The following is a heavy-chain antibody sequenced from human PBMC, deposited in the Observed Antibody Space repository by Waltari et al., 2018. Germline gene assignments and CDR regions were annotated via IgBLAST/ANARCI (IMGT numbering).Heavy chain of an antibody. J-gene: IGHJ3*02. CDR2: ISIRSYK. CDR1: GFTLSTYS. D-gene: IGHD4-17*01. CDR3: GRDVYGDYVGGGGGAFDI. Sequence: EVQLVESGGGLVKPGGSLRLSCAASGFTLSTYSMNWVRQAPGKGLEWFSSISIRSYKYYGDSGKGRFTISRDNAKNSLYLQMNSLRAEDTAVYYCGRDVYGDYVGGGGGAFDIWGQGTMVTVSS. V-gene: IGHV3-21*01.